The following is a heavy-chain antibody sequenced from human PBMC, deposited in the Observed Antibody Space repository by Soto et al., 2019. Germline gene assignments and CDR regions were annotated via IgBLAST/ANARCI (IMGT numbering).Heavy chain of an antibody. CDR1: GGTFSSYA. CDR2: IIPLFGRA. CDR3: AQTLGLAAAGPGRFDL. Sequence: QVQLVQSGAAVKKPGSSVKVSCKASGGTFSSYAISWVRQAPGQGLEWMGGIIPLFGRANYAQKFQGRVTITAAASTSTAAMGLSSLRSEDTAVDYCAQTLGLAAAGPGRFDLWGRGTLVTVSS. V-gene: IGHV1-69*12. J-gene: IGHJ2*01. D-gene: IGHD6-25*01.